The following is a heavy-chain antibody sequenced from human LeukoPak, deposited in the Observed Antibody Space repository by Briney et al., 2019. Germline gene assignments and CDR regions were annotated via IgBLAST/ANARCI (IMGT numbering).Heavy chain of an antibody. Sequence: GGSLRLSCAATGFTFSSYGMHWVRQAPGKGLEWVAVISYDGSNKYYADSVKGRFTISRDNSKNTLYLQMNSLRAEDTAVYYCAKDRSGGSIDYWGQGTLVTVSS. D-gene: IGHD2-15*01. CDR3: AKDRSGGSIDY. CDR2: ISYDGSNK. CDR1: GFTFSSYG. J-gene: IGHJ4*02. V-gene: IGHV3-30*18.